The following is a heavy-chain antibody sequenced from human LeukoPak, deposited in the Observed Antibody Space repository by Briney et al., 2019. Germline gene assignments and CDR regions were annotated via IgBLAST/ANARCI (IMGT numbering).Heavy chain of an antibody. Sequence: GSLRLSCAGSGFHFSSYRLNWVRQAPGKGLEWVSSISSSSSFRYYADSVKGRFTISRDNAKNSLYLQMNSLRAEDTAVYYCARESSGYFYWGQGTLVTVSS. CDR2: ISSSSSFR. CDR3: ARESSGYFY. J-gene: IGHJ4*02. V-gene: IGHV3-21*01. D-gene: IGHD3-22*01. CDR1: GFHFSSYR.